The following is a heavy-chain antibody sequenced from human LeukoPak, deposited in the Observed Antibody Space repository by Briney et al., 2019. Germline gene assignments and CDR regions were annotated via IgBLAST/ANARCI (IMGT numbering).Heavy chain of an antibody. D-gene: IGHD3-10*01. CDR2: IYHSGST. V-gene: IGHV4-4*02. CDR1: GGSISSSNW. CDR3: ARDKYGSGSYRPVRWFDP. J-gene: IGHJ5*02. Sequence: SETLSLTCAVSGGSISSSNWGSWVRQPPGKGLEWIGEIYHSGSTNYNPSLKSRVTISVDKSKNQFSLKLSSVTAADTAVYYCARDKYGSGSYRPVRWFDPWGQGTLVTVSS.